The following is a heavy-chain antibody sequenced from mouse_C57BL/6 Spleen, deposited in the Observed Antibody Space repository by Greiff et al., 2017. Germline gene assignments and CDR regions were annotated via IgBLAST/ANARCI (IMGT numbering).Heavy chain of an antibody. D-gene: IGHD1-1*01. V-gene: IGHV1-64*01. CDR1: GYTFTSYW. CDR2: IHPNSGST. Sequence: QVQLQQPGAELVKPGASVKLSCKASGYTFTSYWMHWVKQRPGPGLEWIGMIHPNSGSTNYNEKFKSKATLTVDKSSSTAYMQLSSLTSEDSAVYYCARKGLRYAMDYWGQGTSVTVSS. CDR3: ARKGLRYAMDY. J-gene: IGHJ4*01.